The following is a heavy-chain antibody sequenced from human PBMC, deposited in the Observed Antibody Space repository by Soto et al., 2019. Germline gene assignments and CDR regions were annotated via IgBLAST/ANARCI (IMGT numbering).Heavy chain of an antibody. CDR2: ISAYNGNT. V-gene: IGHV1-18*01. CDR3: ARGKGLYPRIAVAGTGADY. J-gene: IGHJ4*02. D-gene: IGHD6-19*01. CDR1: GYTFTSYG. Sequence: QVQLVQSGAEVKKPGASVKVSCKASGYTFTSYGISWVRQAPGQGLEWMGWISAYNGNTNYAQKLQGRVTMTTDPSTRKADMELRSLRSDDTAVYYCARGKGLYPRIAVAGTGADYWGQGTLVTVSS.